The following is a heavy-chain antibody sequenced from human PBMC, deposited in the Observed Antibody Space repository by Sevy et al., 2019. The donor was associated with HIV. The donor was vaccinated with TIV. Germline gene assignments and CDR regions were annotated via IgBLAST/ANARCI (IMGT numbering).Heavy chain of an antibody. J-gene: IGHJ4*02. V-gene: IGHV3-7*01. D-gene: IGHD3-16*01. CDR3: ARGGSNGY. CDR2: IRQDGSDK. CDR1: GFTLSSYW. Sequence: GGSLRLSCAASGFTLSSYWMSWVRQAPGKGLEWVANIRQDGSDKHYVDSVKGRFTISRDKAKNSLYLQMDSLRAEDTAVYYCARGGSNGYWGQGTLVTVSS.